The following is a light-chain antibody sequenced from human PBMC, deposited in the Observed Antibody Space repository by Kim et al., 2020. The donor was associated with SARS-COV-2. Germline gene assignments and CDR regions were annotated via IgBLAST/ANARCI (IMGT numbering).Light chain of an antibody. CDR3: NSRDSNDNVV. J-gene: IGLJ2*01. CDR2: GKN. Sequence: SSELTQDPAVSVALGQTVRITCQGDSLRSYYATWYQQKPGQDPILVIYGKNNRPSRIPDRFSGSSSGNTASLTITGTQAGDEADYYCNSRDSNDNVVFGG. V-gene: IGLV3-19*01. CDR1: SLRSYY.